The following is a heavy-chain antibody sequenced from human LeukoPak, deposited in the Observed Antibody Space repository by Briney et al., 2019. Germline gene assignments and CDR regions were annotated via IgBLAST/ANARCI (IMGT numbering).Heavy chain of an antibody. CDR2: FDPEDGET. J-gene: IGHJ4*02. CDR3: LRAAGDY. V-gene: IGHV1-24*01. Sequence: ASVKVSCKVSGYTLTELSMHWVRQAPGKGLEWMGGFDPEDGETIYAQKFQGRVTITRDTSASTAYMELSSLRSEDTAVYYCLRAAGDYWGQGTLVTVSS. D-gene: IGHD6-13*01. CDR1: GYTLTELS.